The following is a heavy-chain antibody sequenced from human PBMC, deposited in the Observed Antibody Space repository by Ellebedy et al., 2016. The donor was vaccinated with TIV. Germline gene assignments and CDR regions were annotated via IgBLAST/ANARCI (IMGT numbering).Heavy chain of an antibody. Sequence: GGSLRLSCAASVFTFSNYAMTWVRQAPGKGLEWVSAISGSGTNTHYTDSLRGRFTISRDNSKNTLYLQMDSLRAEDTAVYYCAQTNWGSGGFYGMDVWGQGTTVTVSS. D-gene: IGHD7-27*01. CDR1: VFTFSNYA. V-gene: IGHV3-23*01. CDR3: AQTNWGSGGFYGMDV. J-gene: IGHJ6*02. CDR2: ISGSGTNT.